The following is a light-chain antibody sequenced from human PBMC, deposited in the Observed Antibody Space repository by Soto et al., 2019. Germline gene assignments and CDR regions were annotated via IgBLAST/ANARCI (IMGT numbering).Light chain of an antibody. CDR3: QQYYNWWT. J-gene: IGKJ1*01. V-gene: IGKV3-15*01. CDR1: QSVSSS. CDR2: GTS. Sequence: EIVMTQSPATLSVSPGERATLSCRASQSVSSSLAWYQQKPGQAPRLRIYGTSTRATGIPARFSGSGSGTEFTLTISGLQSEDFGVYYCQQYYNWWTFCQGTKVEIK.